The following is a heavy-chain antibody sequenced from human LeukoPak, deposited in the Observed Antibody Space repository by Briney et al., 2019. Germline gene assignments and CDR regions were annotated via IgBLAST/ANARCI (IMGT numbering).Heavy chain of an antibody. D-gene: IGHD2-2*01. Sequence: SETLSLTCTVSGGSISSSSYYWGWIRQPPGKGLEWIGSIYYSGSTYYNPSLKSRVTISVDTSKNQFSLKLSSVTAADTAVYYCARGIVVVPAAQGDWFDPWGQGTLVTVSS. J-gene: IGHJ5*02. CDR1: GGSISSSSYY. V-gene: IGHV4-39*07. CDR2: IYYSGST. CDR3: ARGIVVVPAAQGDWFDP.